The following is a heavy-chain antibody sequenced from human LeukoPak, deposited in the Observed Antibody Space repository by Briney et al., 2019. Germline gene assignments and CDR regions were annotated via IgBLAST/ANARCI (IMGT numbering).Heavy chain of an antibody. D-gene: IGHD2-2*01. CDR2: INPNSGGT. Sequence: AASVKVSCKASGYTFTGYYMHWVRQAPGQGLEWMGWINPNSGGTNYAQKFQGRVTMTRDTSISTAYMELSRLRSDDTAVYYCARGWVPIVVVGGSFDPWGQGTLVTVSS. J-gene: IGHJ5*02. CDR3: ARGWVPIVVVGGSFDP. CDR1: GYTFTGYY. V-gene: IGHV1-2*02.